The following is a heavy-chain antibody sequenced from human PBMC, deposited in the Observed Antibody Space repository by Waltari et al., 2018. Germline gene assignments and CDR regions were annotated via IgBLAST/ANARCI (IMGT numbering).Heavy chain of an antibody. D-gene: IGHD6-13*01. Sequence: QVHLVQSGPELKTPGSSVQVSCKASGGAFSGYAISWVRQAPGHGLEWMGGIIPIFGTANYEQKFQGRVTITTDESTSTAYMELSSLRAEDTAVYYCARGSSRLYYFDYWGQGTLVTVSS. CDR2: IIPIFGTA. V-gene: IGHV1-69*05. CDR1: GGAFSGYA. CDR3: ARGSSRLYYFDY. J-gene: IGHJ4*02.